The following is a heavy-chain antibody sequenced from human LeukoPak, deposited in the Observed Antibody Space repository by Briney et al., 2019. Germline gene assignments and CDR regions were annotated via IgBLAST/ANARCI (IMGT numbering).Heavy chain of an antibody. CDR2: MNPNSGNT. Sequence: GASVKVSCKASGYTFTSYDINWVRQATGQGLEWMGWMNPNSGNTGYAQKFQGRVTITRNTSISTAYMELSSLRSEDTAVYYCARDVTGDDYFDYWGQGTLVTVSS. J-gene: IGHJ4*02. CDR1: GYTFTSYD. D-gene: IGHD7-27*01. V-gene: IGHV1-8*03. CDR3: ARDVTGDDYFDY.